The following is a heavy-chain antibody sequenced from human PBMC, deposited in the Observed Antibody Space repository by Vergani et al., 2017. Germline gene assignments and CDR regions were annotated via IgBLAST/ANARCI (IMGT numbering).Heavy chain of an antibody. CDR2: IIPILGIA. CDR3: ARGPDEVRGSYYYYYMDV. CDR1: GGTFSSYA. V-gene: IGHV1-69*09. D-gene: IGHD1-26*01. Sequence: QVQLVQSGAEVKKPGSSVKVSCKASGGTFSSYAISWVRQAPGQGLEWMGRIIPILGIANYAQKFQGRVTITADKSTSTAYMELSSLRSEDTAAYYCARGPDEVRGSYYYYYMDVWGKGTTVTVSS. J-gene: IGHJ6*03.